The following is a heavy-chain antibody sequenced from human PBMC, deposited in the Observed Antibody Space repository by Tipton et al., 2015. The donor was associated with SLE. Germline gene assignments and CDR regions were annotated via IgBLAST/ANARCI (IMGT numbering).Heavy chain of an antibody. CDR3: ARHGYSSGWYGY. Sequence: SSSSYYWGWIRQPPGKGLEWMGRIDPSDSYTNYSPSFQGHVTISADKSISTAYLQWSSLKASDTAMYYCARHGYSSGWYGYWGQGTLVTVSS. V-gene: IGHV5-10-1*01. CDR2: IDPSDSYT. J-gene: IGHJ4*02. CDR1: SSSSYY. D-gene: IGHD6-19*01.